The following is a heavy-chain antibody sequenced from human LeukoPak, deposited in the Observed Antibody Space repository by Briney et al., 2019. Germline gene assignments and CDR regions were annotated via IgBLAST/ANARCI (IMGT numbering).Heavy chain of an antibody. J-gene: IGHJ4*02. CDR1: GFTFSSYA. CDR3: ARDLGY. Sequence: PGRSLRLSCAASGFTFSSYAMHWVRQAPGKGLEWVAVISYDGSNKYYADSVKGRFTISRDNSKNTLYLQMNSLRAEDTAVYYCARDLGYWDQGTLVTVSS. V-gene: IGHV3-30-3*01. CDR2: ISYDGSNK.